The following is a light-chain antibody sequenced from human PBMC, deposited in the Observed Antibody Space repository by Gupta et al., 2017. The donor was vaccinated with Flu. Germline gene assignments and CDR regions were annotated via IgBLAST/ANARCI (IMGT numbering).Light chain of an antibody. Sequence: GERATLSCRASQRIANYLAWYQQKPVQAPRLLIYDASKRASGIPARFSGIGSGTDFTLTISSLEPEDFAVYYCQQRFNWPRTFGQGTKLEF. CDR1: QRIANY. J-gene: IGKJ2*01. CDR2: DAS. CDR3: QQRFNWPRT. V-gene: IGKV3-11*01.